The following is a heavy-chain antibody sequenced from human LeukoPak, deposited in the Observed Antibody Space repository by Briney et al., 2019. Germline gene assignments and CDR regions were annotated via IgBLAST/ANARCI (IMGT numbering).Heavy chain of an antibody. CDR1: VYTFTSYG. V-gene: IGHV1-18*01. Sequence: GSVKVSRKCSVYTFTSYGISWVGQAAGQGGEWMGWISAYNGNTNDAQKLQRRVPMTTDTSPSTAYMELRSLRSGDTAVYFCATRVRWDFDYWGQGSLVTVSS. CDR2: ISAYNGNT. CDR3: ATRVRWDFDY. J-gene: IGHJ4*02. D-gene: IGHD4-23*01.